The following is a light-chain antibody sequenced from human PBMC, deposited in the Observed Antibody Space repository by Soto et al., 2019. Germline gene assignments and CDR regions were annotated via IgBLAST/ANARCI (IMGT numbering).Light chain of an antibody. CDR3: QQYNNWPPIT. CDR1: QSVSSY. CDR2: DAS. Sequence: EIVLTQSPATLSLSPGERATLSCRASQSVSSYLAWYQQKPGQAPRLLLFDASNRATGIPARFSGSGSGTDLTLTISSLEPEDFAVYYCQQYNNWPPITFGQGTRLEIK. J-gene: IGKJ5*01. V-gene: IGKV3-11*01.